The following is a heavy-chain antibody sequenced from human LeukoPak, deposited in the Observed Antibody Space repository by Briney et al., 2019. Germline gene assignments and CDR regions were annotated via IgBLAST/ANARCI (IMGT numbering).Heavy chain of an antibody. CDR2: INPNSGGT. CDR3: ARERHMISSWYYFDY. J-gene: IGHJ4*02. CDR1: GYTFTGYY. D-gene: IGHD6-13*01. V-gene: IGHV1-2*02. Sequence: GASVKVSCKTSGYTFTGYYMHWVGQAPGQGLEWMGWINPNSGGTNYAQKFQGRVTMTRDTSISTAYMELSRLRSDDTAVYYCARERHMISSWYYFDYWGQGTLVTVSS.